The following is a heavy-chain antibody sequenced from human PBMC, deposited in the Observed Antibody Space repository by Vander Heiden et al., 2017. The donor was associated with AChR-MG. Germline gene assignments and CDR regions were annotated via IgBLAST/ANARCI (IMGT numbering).Heavy chain of an antibody. V-gene: IGHV3-7*03. D-gene: IGHD6-19*01. CDR3: VGGSGWLFDY. CDR2: IRRDGSEE. CDR1: GFSFSTYW. Sequence: EVHLVASGGGLVQPGGSLRLSCAASGFSFSTYWMNWVRQAPGKGLEWLANIRRDGSEENYLGSVRGRFAISRDNAKNSLFLQMNSLTADDTAIYYCVGGSGWLFDYWGQGTLVIVS. J-gene: IGHJ4*01.